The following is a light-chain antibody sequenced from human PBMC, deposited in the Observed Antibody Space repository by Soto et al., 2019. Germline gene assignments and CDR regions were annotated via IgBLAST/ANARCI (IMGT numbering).Light chain of an antibody. J-gene: IGKJ5*01. CDR2: DAS. Sequence: EIVLTQSPATLSLSPGERATLSCRASRSVSSYLAWYQQKPGQTPRLLIHDASNRATGIPVRFSGSGSGTDFTLTISSLEPEDFAVYCCQQRTNWPSSTFGQGTRLEIK. CDR3: QQRTNWPSST. V-gene: IGKV3-11*01. CDR1: RSVSSY.